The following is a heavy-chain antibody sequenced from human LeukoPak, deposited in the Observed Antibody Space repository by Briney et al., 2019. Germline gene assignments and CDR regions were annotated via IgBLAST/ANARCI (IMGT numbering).Heavy chain of an antibody. D-gene: IGHD6-6*01. Sequence: PGGSLRLSCAASGFTFDDYVLHWVRQAPGKGLEWVSLISGDGVFAYYADSVKGRFTVSRDNSRNSRYLHMNSMRTEDTALYYCAKAYSSSSSGYFDYWGQGTLVTVSS. CDR3: AKAYSSSSSGYFDY. CDR1: GFTFDDYV. CDR2: ISGDGVFA. J-gene: IGHJ4*02. V-gene: IGHV3-43*02.